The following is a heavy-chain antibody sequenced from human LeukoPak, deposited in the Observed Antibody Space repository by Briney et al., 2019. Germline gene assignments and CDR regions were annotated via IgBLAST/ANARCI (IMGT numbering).Heavy chain of an antibody. CDR3: ARDRFMVRGVMVGTFDL. D-gene: IGHD3-10*01. V-gene: IGHV3-21*01. CDR1: GFSFSSYS. Sequence: GGSLRLSCAASGFSFSSYSMIWVRQAPGRGPEWVSSISSGSSYLYYAASVKGRFTISRDNAKNSLFLQMNSLRAEDTAVYYCARDRFMVRGVMVGTFDLWGQGTMVTVSS. J-gene: IGHJ3*01. CDR2: ISSGSSYL.